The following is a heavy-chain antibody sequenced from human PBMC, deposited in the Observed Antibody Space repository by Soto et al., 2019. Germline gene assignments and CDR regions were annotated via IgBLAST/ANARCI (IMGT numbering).Heavy chain of an antibody. CDR3: AKDRGSGWFYPRYYYYGMDV. Sequence: QVQLVESGGGVVQPGRSLRLSCAASGFTFSSYGMHWVRQAPGKGLEWVAVISYDGSNKYYADSVKGRFTISRDNSKNTLYLQMNSLRAEDTAVYYCAKDRGSGWFYPRYYYYGMDVWGQGTTVTVSS. CDR2: ISYDGSNK. J-gene: IGHJ6*02. D-gene: IGHD6-19*01. CDR1: GFTFSSYG. V-gene: IGHV3-30*18.